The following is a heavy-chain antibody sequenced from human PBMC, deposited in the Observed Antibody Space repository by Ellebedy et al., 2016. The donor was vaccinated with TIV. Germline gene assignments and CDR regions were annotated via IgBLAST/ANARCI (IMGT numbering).Heavy chain of an antibody. CDR2: IKQDGSEK. Sequence: GESLKISXAASGFTFSSYWMYWVRQAPGKGLEWVANIKQDGSEKYYVDSVKGRFTISRDNAKNSLYLQMNSLRAEDTAVYYCATENYGDYHSGKDYWGQGTLVTVSS. V-gene: IGHV3-7*03. CDR1: GFTFSSYW. J-gene: IGHJ4*02. CDR3: ATENYGDYHSGKDY. D-gene: IGHD4-17*01.